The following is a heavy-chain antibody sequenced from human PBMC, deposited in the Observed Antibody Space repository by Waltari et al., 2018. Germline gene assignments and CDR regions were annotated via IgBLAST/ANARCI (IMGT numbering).Heavy chain of an antibody. CDR1: GDSMSGNYW. V-gene: IGHV4-4*02. CDR3: ARDRGRGLYLDS. J-gene: IGHJ4*02. Sequence: QVQLQESGPGLVKPSGTLSLTCGVSGDSMSGNYWWSWVRQPPGKGLEWIGQVHHSGRTNYNPPLESRVTVSIDTFNSQFSLEVTSATAADTALYFCARDRGRGLYLDSWGRGILVTVSP. CDR2: VHHSGRT. D-gene: IGHD2-15*01.